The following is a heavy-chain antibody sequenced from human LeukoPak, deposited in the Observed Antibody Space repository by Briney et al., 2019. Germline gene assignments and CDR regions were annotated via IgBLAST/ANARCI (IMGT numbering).Heavy chain of an antibody. V-gene: IGHV3-9*01. D-gene: IGHD3-22*01. CDR2: ISWNSGSI. CDR1: GFTFDDYA. Sequence: QPGRSLRLSCAASGFTFDDYAMHWVRQAPGKGLEWVSGISWNSGSIGYADSVKGRFTISRDKAKNSLYLQMNSLRAEDTALYYCAKGGYYFSDAFDIWGQGTMVTVSS. J-gene: IGHJ3*02. CDR3: AKGGYYFSDAFDI.